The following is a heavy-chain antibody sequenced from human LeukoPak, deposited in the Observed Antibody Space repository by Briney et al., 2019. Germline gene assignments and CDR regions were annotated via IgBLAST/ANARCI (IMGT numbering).Heavy chain of an antibody. J-gene: IGHJ4*02. CDR3: AKDEGFTYGSNLNH. CDR1: GFTFSNYA. D-gene: IGHD4-17*01. V-gene: IGHV3-74*03. CDR2: INSDGSST. Sequence: GGSLRLSCAASGFTFSNYAMSWVRQAPGEGLVWVSRINSDGSSTTYADSVKGRFTVSRDNAKNTLYLQMDGLRDEDTAVYYCAKDEGFTYGSNLNHWGQGTLVTVSS.